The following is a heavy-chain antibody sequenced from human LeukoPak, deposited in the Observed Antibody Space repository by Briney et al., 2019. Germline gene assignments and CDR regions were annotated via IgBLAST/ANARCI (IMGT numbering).Heavy chain of an antibody. D-gene: IGHD4-17*01. Sequence: QPGGSLRLSCGASGFTFSSYGMHWVRQATGKGLEWVSGIDTTGDTDYPGSVKGRFTISRENAKNVVYLQMNSLRDGDTAVYYCARERRHYGDYSSFDYWGQGALVTVSS. CDR3: ARERRHYGDYSSFDY. J-gene: IGHJ4*02. CDR2: IDTTGDT. CDR1: GFTFSSYG. V-gene: IGHV3-13*04.